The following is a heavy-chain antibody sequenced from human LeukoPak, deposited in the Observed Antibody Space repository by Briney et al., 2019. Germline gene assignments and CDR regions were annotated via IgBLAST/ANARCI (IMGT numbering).Heavy chain of an antibody. V-gene: IGHV4-30-4*01. CDR1: GDSISSGDYY. CDR3: TRGCRTLHDVLTGPNWFDP. J-gene: IGHJ5*02. Sequence: PSETLSLTCTVSGDSISSGDYYWSWIRQPPGKGLEWIGSIYYNGRTYYNPSLKSRLSISLDTSKNQFSLNLSSVTAADTAVYYCTRGCRTLHDVLTGPNWFDPWGQGTLVTVSS. D-gene: IGHD3-9*01. CDR2: IYYNGRT.